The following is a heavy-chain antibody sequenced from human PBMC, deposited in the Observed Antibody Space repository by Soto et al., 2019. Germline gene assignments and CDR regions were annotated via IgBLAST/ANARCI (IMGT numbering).Heavy chain of an antibody. V-gene: IGHV4-31*03. CDR3: PRNPMV. J-gene: IGHJ4*02. CDR2: IYYTGST. Sequence: QVQLQESGPGLVKPSQPLSLPCTVSGGSISSGGYYWSWIRQHPGKGLEWIGYIYYTGSTYSNPSLKRRVTSSVETSKTQFSLKLSSVTGADTAVYYWPRNPMVWGQGTLVTVSS. CDR1: GGSISSGGYY. D-gene: IGHD3-10*01.